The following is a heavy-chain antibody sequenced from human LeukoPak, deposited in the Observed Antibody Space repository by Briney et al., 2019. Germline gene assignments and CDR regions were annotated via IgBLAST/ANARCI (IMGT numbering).Heavy chain of an antibody. V-gene: IGHV1-69*05. Sequence: ASVKVSCKASGGTFSSYAISWVRQAPGQGLEWMGGIIPIFGTANYAQKFQGRVTITTDESTSTAYMELSSLRSEDTAVYYCAIQRRDGYNFDYWGQGTLVTVSS. CDR3: AIQRRDGYNFDY. CDR1: GGTFSSYA. D-gene: IGHD5-24*01. J-gene: IGHJ4*02. CDR2: IIPIFGTA.